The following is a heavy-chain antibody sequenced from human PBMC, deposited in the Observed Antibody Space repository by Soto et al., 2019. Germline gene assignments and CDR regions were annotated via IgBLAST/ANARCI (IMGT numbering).Heavy chain of an antibody. J-gene: IGHJ6*02. Sequence: ASVKVSCKASGYTFTSYYMHWERQAPGQGLEWMGIINPSGGSTSYAQKLKGRVTMTRDTSTSTVYMELSSLRSEDTAVYYCARDSEDIVVVVAATHYYYYYGMDVWGQGTTVTVSS. V-gene: IGHV1-46*01. CDR3: ARDSEDIVVVVAATHYYYYYGMDV. CDR2: INPSGGST. CDR1: GYTFTSYY. D-gene: IGHD2-15*01.